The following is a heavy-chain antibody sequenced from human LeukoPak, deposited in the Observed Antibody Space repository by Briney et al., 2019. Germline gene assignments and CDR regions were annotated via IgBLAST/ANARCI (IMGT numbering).Heavy chain of an antibody. CDR2: IYTSGRP. D-gene: IGHD6-13*01. CDR3: AREDGAGSSSCYVPYHYYHYRDV. Sequence: PSETLSLTCTVSGGSISSGSYYWSWSRQPAGEGLVWIGRIYTSGRPNYNPSLTSRVTLTVDTPKNQFSLKLSSVTAADTAVYYCAREDGAGSSSCYVPYHYYHYRDVWGKETTVTVSS. CDR1: GGSISSGSYY. J-gene: IGHJ6*03. V-gene: IGHV4-61*02.